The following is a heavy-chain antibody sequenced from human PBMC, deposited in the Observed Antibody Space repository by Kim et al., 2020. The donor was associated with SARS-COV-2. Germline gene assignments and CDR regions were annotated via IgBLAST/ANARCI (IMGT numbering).Heavy chain of an antibody. CDR2: ISGSGGTT. CDR1: GFTFSSYA. Sequence: GGSLRLSCAASGFTFSSYAMSWVRQAPGKGLEWVSAISGSGGTTYYADSVKGRFTISRDNSKNTLYMQMNSLRAEDTAVYYCAKPGRGYSYGSSWFDPWGQGTLVTVSS. D-gene: IGHD5-18*01. V-gene: IGHV3-23*01. CDR3: AKPGRGYSYGSSWFDP. J-gene: IGHJ5*02.